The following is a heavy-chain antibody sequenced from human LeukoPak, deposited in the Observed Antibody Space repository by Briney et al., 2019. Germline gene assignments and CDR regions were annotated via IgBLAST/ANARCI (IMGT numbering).Heavy chain of an antibody. CDR2: IYSGGST. Sequence: GGSLRLSCAASGFTFSSYSMNWVRQAPGKGLEWVSVIYSGGSTYYADSVKGRFTISRDNSKNTLYLQMNSLRAEDTAVYYCARDQEFGVPTFSYWGQGTLVTVSS. CDR1: GFTFSSYS. J-gene: IGHJ4*02. D-gene: IGHD2-2*01. V-gene: IGHV3-66*02. CDR3: ARDQEFGVPTFSY.